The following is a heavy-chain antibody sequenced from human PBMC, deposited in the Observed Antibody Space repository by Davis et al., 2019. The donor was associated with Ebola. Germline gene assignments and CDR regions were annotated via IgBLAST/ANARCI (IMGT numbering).Heavy chain of an antibody. CDR2: ISYDGSNK. CDR3: ARGTRTLDI. Sequence: GGSLRLSCAASGLTFDTYAMNWVRQAPGKGLEWVAVISYDGSNKYYAAPVKGRFTISRDNSKNTLYLQMNSLRSEDTAVYYCARGTRTLDIWGQGTMLTVSS. D-gene: IGHD3/OR15-3a*01. V-gene: IGHV3-30-3*01. J-gene: IGHJ3*02. CDR1: GLTFDTYA.